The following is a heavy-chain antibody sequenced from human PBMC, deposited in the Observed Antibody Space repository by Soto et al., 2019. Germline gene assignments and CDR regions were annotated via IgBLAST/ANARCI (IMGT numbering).Heavy chain of an antibody. CDR3: ARGGAARQRNYYYYGMDV. Sequence: SEPLSLTCTVSGGSISSGDYYWSWIRQPPGKGLEWIGYIYYSGSTYYNPSLKSRVTISVDTSKNQFSLKLSSVTAADTAVYYCARGGAARQRNYYYYGMDVWGQGTTVTVSS. CDR1: GGSISSGDYY. D-gene: IGHD6-6*01. V-gene: IGHV4-30-4*01. J-gene: IGHJ6*02. CDR2: IYYSGST.